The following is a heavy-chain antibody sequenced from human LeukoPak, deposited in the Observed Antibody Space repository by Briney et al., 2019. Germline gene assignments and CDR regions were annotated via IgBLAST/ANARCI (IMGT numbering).Heavy chain of an antibody. J-gene: IGHJ4*02. D-gene: IGHD5-18*01. V-gene: IGHV3-7*01. CDR3: ARDLGDSYGYHY. Sequence: PGESLRLSCAASGFTFSRYWMSWVRQAPGKGLEWVANIKQDGSEKYYVDSVKGRFTISRDNAKNSLYLQMNSLRAEDTAVYYCARDLGDSYGYHYWGQGTLVTVSS. CDR2: IKQDGSEK. CDR1: GFTFSRYW.